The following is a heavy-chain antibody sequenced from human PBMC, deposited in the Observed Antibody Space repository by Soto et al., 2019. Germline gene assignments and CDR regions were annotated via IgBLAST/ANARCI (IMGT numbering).Heavy chain of an antibody. J-gene: IGHJ6*03. CDR2: MNPNSGNT. Sequence: ASVKVSCKASGYTFTSYDINWARQATGQGLEWMGWMNPNSGNTGYAQKFQGRVTMTRNTSISTAYMELSSLRSEDTAVYYCARGNREAWFGEEPYWNYYYYYMDVWGKGTTVTVSS. D-gene: IGHD3-10*01. CDR3: ARGNREAWFGEEPYWNYYYYYMDV. CDR1: GYTFTSYD. V-gene: IGHV1-8*01.